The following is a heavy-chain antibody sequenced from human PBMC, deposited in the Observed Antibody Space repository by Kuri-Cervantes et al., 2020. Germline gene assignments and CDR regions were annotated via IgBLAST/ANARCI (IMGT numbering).Heavy chain of an antibody. CDR2: ISGSGGST. CDR1: TFTFNNYA. CDR3: AKSKFYYYPTRYEYFQH. D-gene: IGHD3-10*01. V-gene: IGHV3-23*01. J-gene: IGHJ1*01. Sequence: GESLKISCAVSTFTFNNYAVNWVRQAPGKGLEWVSAISGSGGSTYYADSVKGRFTISRDNSKNTLYLQMNSLRAEDTAVYYCAKSKFYYYPTRYEYFQHWGQGTLVTVSS.